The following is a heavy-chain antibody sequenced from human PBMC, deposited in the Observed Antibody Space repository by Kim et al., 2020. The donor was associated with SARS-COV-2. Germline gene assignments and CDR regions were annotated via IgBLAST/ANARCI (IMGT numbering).Heavy chain of an antibody. Sequence: GGSLRLSCAASGFTFRTDAMHWVRQALGKGLEWVAMIWADGSHTYYADSVRGRFTISRDNPQNTLYLQLNTLRAEDTALYYCTRDPPSSGWSFAHWGRG. CDR2: IWADGSHT. D-gene: IGHD6-19*01. CDR1: GFTFRTDA. CDR3: TRDPPSSGWSFAH. V-gene: IGHV3-33*01. J-gene: IGHJ4*02.